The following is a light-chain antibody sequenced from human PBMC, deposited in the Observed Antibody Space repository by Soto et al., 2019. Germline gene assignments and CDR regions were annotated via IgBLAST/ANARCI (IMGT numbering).Light chain of an antibody. CDR1: QSVSSSY. CDR3: QQYGSAHRT. J-gene: IGKJ1*01. CDR2: GAS. V-gene: IGKV3-20*01. Sequence: EIVLTQSPGTLSLSPGKRATLSCRASQSVSSSYLAWYQQKPGQAPRLLIYGASSRATGIPDRFSGSGSGTDFTLTISRLEPEDFAVYYCQQYGSAHRTFGQGTKVDIK.